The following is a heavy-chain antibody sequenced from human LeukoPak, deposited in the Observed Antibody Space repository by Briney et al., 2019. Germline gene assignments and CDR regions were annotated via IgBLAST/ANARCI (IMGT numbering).Heavy chain of an antibody. D-gene: IGHD2-15*01. Sequence: ASVKVSCKASGYTFTSYGISWVRQAPGQGLEWMGWISAYNGNTNYAQKFQGRVTMTRDTSISTAYMELSRLRSDDTAVYYCALLEDVVVVAATTSHWFDPWGQGTLVTVSS. CDR2: ISAYNGNT. J-gene: IGHJ5*02. V-gene: IGHV1-18*01. CDR3: ALLEDVVVVAATTSHWFDP. CDR1: GYTFTSYG.